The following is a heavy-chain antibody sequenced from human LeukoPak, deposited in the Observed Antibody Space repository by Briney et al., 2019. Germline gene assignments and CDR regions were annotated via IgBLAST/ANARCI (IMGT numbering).Heavy chain of an antibody. CDR1: GGSISSYY. CDR2: IYSTGST. Sequence: SETLSLTCTVSGGSISSYYWTWIRQPAGMGLEWIGRIYSTGSTNYNPSLKSRVTMSVDTSKNKFSLKLTSVTAADTAVYYCAREAIPVAASWFNYWGQGTLVTVSS. CDR3: AREAIPVAASWFNY. D-gene: IGHD6-19*01. V-gene: IGHV4-4*07. J-gene: IGHJ4*02.